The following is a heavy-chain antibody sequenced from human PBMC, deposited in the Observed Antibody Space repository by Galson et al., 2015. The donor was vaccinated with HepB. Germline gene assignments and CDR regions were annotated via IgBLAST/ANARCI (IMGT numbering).Heavy chain of an antibody. J-gene: IGHJ5*02. D-gene: IGHD1-26*01. Sequence: CAISGDSVSSNSAAWNWIRQSPSRGLEWLGRTYYRSKWYNDYAVSVKSRITINPDTSKNQFSLQLNSVTPEDTAVYYCAREISIVGARGGRFDPWGQGTLVTVSS. CDR2: TYYRSKWYN. CDR1: GDSVSSNSAA. V-gene: IGHV6-1*01. CDR3: AREISIVGARGGRFDP.